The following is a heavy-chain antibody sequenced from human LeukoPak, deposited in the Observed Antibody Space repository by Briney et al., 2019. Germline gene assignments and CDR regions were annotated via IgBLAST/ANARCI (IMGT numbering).Heavy chain of an antibody. Sequence: PGGSLRLSCAAAGFAFSTYGMFWVRQAPGKGLEWVGVVSYDGSKQYYADSVKGRFTISRDNSKNTLYLQMDSLRAEDTAVYYCAKGDYYYYYMDVWGKGTTVTVSS. CDR3: AKGDYYYYYMDV. J-gene: IGHJ6*03. CDR1: GFAFSTYG. V-gene: IGHV3-33*06. CDR2: VSYDGSKQ.